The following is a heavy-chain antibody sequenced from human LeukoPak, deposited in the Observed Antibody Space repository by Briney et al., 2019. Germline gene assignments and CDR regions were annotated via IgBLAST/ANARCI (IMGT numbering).Heavy chain of an antibody. CDR1: GGSIRSHY. CDR3: ARVPYTTGWPFYFDY. CDR2: SYYSGST. Sequence: SGTLSLTCTVSGGSIRSHYWSWIRQPPGKGLEWIGYSYYSGSTNYNPSLKSRVTISVDTSKSQFSLKLTSVTAADTAVYYCARVPYTTGWPFYFDYWGQGILVTVSS. J-gene: IGHJ4*02. V-gene: IGHV4-59*11. D-gene: IGHD6-19*01.